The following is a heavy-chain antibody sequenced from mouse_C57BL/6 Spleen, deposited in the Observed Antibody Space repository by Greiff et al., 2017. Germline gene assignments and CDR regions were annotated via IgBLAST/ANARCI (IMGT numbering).Heavy chain of an antibody. CDR3: ARAAPYYAMDY. CDR2: INPGSGGT. J-gene: IGHJ4*01. D-gene: IGHD1-2*01. Sequence: VKLMESGAELVRPGTSVKVSCKASGYAFTNYLIEWVKQRPGQGLEWIGVINPGSGGTNYNEKFKGKATLTADKSSSTAYMQLSSLTSEDSAVYFCARAAPYYAMDYWGQRTSVTVSS. V-gene: IGHV1-54*01. CDR1: GYAFTNYL.